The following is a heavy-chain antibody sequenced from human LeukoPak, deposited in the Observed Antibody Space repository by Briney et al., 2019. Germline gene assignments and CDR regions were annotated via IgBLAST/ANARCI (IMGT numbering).Heavy chain of an antibody. V-gene: IGHV3-33*01. Sequence: PGGSLRLSCAASGFTFSSYGMHWVRQAPGKGLEWVAVIWYDGSNKYYADSVKGRFTISRDNSKNTLYLQMNSLRAEDTAVYYCARACSQVTRAHYYYYYGMDVWGQGTTVTVSS. D-gene: IGHD3-10*02. CDR3: ARACSQVTRAHYYYYYGMDV. J-gene: IGHJ6*02. CDR1: GFTFSSYG. CDR2: IWYDGSNK.